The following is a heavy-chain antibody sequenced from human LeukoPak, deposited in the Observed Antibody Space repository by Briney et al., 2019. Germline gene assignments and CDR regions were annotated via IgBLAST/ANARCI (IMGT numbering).Heavy chain of an antibody. J-gene: IGHJ4*02. D-gene: IGHD6-13*01. CDR2: ISSDGTTI. V-gene: IGHV3-11*04. CDR1: GFTFSDYY. CDR3: ARRGIAAPGQIYFDY. Sequence: GGSLRLSCAASGFTFSDYYMIWVRQAPGKGLEWVSYISSDGTTIYYADSVKGRFTISRDNAKNLLYLQMNSLRAEDAAVYYCARRGIAAPGQIYFDYWGQGTLVTVSS.